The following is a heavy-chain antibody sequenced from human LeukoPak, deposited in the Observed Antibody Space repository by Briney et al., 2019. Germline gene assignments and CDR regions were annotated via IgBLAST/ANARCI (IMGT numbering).Heavy chain of an antibody. Sequence: GRSLRLSCAASGFTFSSYAMHWVRQAPGKGLEWVAVISYDGSNKYYADSVKGRFTISRDNSKNTLYLQMNSLRAEDTAVYYCARAHRITMVRASSYGMDVWGQGTTVTVSS. D-gene: IGHD3-10*01. CDR2: ISYDGSNK. CDR3: ARAHRITMVRASSYGMDV. J-gene: IGHJ6*02. CDR1: GFTFSSYA. V-gene: IGHV3-30*04.